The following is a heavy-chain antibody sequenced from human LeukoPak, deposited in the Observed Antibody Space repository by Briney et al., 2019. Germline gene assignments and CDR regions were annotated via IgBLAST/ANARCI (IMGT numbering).Heavy chain of an antibody. J-gene: IGHJ5*02. CDR2: IYYSGST. D-gene: IGHD3-22*01. CDR1: GGSISSGGYY. V-gene: IGHV4-31*03. CDR3: ARSDSYYDSSAWDP. Sequence: PQTLSLTCTVSGGSISSGGYYWSWIRQHPGKGLEWIGYIYYSGSTYYNPSLKSRVTISVDTSKNQFSLKLSSVTAADTAVYYCARSDSYYDSSAWDPWGQGTLVTVSS.